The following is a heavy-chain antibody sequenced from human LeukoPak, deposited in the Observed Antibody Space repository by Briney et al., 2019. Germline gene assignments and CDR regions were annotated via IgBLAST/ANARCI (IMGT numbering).Heavy chain of an antibody. Sequence: SETLSLTCTVSGGSISSGDYYWSWIRQPPGKGLEWIGYIYYSGSTYYNPSLKSRVTISVDTSKNQFSLKLSSVTAADTAVYYCARDPIAAANWSPTHDDDYWGQGTLVTVSS. D-gene: IGHD6-13*01. CDR2: IYYSGST. V-gene: IGHV4-30-4*08. J-gene: IGHJ4*02. CDR3: ARDPIAAANWSPTHDDDY. CDR1: GGSISSGDYY.